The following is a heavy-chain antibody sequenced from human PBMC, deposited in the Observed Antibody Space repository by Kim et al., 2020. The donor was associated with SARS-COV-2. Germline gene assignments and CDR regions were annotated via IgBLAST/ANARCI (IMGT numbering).Heavy chain of an antibody. Sequence: SETLSLTCTVSGGSISSSSYYWGWIRQPPGKGLEWIGSIYYSGSTYYNPSLKSRVTISVDTSKNQFSLKLSSVTAADTAVYYCAIQMATIRFYYYFDYWG. CDR1: GGSISSSSYY. CDR2: IYYSGST. J-gene: IGHJ4*01. CDR3: AIQMATIRFYYYFDY. V-gene: IGHV4-39*07. D-gene: IGHD5-12*01.